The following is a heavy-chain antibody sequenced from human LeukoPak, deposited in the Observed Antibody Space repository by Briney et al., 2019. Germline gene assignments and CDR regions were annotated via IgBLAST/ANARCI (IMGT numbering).Heavy chain of an antibody. CDR2: MNNDGRVI. J-gene: IGHJ4*02. V-gene: IGHV3-74*01. D-gene: IGHD4-17*01. CDR3: ARDGYGDYAVDY. CDR1: GFNFNNYW. Sequence: GGSLRLSCTVSGFNFNNYWMHWVRQAPGKGLVWVSRMNNDGRVISYADSVNGRFTISRDNAKNTLYLQMNSLRDDDTAVYYCARDGYGDYAVDYWGQGTLVTVSS.